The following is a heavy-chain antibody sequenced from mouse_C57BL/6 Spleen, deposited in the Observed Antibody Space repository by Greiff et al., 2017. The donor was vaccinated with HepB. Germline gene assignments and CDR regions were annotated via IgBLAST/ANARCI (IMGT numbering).Heavy chain of an antibody. CDR3: VGEDYGSWNWYFDV. D-gene: IGHD1-1*01. J-gene: IGHJ1*03. V-gene: IGHV10-3*01. CDR2: IRSKSSNYET. CDR1: GFTFNTYA. Sequence: EVKLMESGGGLVQPKGSLKLSCAASGFTFNTYAMHWVRQAPGKGLEWVARIRSKSSNYETYYDVSVKDRFTISRDDSQSMLYLQMNNLKTEDIAMYYCVGEDYGSWNWYFDVWGTGTSVTVSS.